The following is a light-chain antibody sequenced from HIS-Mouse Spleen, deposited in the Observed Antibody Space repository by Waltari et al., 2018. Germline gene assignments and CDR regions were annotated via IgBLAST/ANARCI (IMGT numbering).Light chain of an antibody. J-gene: IGLJ2*01. CDR3: SLYTSSSTLV. V-gene: IGLV2-18*01. CDR1: SSDVGSYNR. CDR2: EVS. Sequence: QSALTQPPSVSGSPGQSVTISCTGTSSDVGSYNRVSWYQHPPGTAPKPMIYEVSNRPSGGPDRFSGSKSGNTASLTISGLQAEDEADYYCSLYTSSSTLVFGGGTKLTVL.